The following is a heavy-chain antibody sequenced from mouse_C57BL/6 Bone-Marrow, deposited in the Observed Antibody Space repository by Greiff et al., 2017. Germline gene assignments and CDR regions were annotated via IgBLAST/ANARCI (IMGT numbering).Heavy chain of an antibody. Sequence: QVQLQQPGAELVRPGTSVKLSCKASGYTFTSYWMHWVKQRPGQGLEWIGVIDPSDSYTNYNQKFKGKATLTVDTSSSTAYMQLSSLTSEDSAVYYCARRLGTREDYWGQGTTLTVSS. J-gene: IGHJ2*01. CDR3: ARRLGTREDY. CDR2: IDPSDSYT. CDR1: GYTFTSYW. D-gene: IGHD4-1*01. V-gene: IGHV1-59*01.